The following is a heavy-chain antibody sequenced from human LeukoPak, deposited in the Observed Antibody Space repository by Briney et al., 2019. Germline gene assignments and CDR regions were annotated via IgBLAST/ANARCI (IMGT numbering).Heavy chain of an antibody. CDR3: ATGWKLDY. CDR1: GGSISSYY. D-gene: IGHD2-15*01. Sequence: PPETLSLTCTVSGGSISSYYWSWIRQPPGKGLEWIGYIYYSGSTNYNPSLKSRVTISVDTSKNQFSLKLSSVTAADTAVYYCATGWKLDYWGQGTLVTVSS. CDR2: IYYSGST. V-gene: IGHV4-59*12. J-gene: IGHJ4*02.